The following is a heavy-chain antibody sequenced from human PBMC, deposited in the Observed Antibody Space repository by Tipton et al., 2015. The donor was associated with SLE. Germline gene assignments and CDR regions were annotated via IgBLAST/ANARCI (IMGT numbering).Heavy chain of an antibody. CDR3: ARGIAGYYYYCYMDV. D-gene: IGHD1-20*01. Sequence: TLSLTCTVSGGSISSGGYYWSWVRQPAGKGLEWIGRIYSSGRTNYNPSLRSRVTISLDTSKNQFSLKLNSVTAADTAVYYCARGIAGYYYYCYMDVWGKGTTVTVSS. J-gene: IGHJ6*03. V-gene: IGHV4-61*02. CDR2: IYSSGRT. CDR1: GGSISSGGYY.